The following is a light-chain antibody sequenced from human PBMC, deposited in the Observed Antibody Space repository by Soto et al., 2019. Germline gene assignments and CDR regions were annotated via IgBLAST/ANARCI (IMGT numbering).Light chain of an antibody. CDR2: DAS. CDR3: QPYNRYPLT. CDR1: QSISSW. J-gene: IGKJ4*01. Sequence: DIQMPQSPSTLSASVGDRVTITCRASQSISSWLAWYQQKPGKAPKLLIYDASSLDSGVQSRFSGSGSGTEFTLTISSLQPDDFATYCCQPYNRYPLTFGGGTKVEIK. V-gene: IGKV1-5*01.